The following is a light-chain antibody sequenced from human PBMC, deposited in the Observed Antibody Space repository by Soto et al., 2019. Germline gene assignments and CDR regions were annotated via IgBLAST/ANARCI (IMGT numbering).Light chain of an antibody. V-gene: IGLV2-11*01. CDR1: SSVVGGYNY. CDR3: CSYAGSYTYV. CDR2: GVS. J-gene: IGLJ1*01. Sequence: QSALTQPRSVSGSLGQSVTISCTGTSSVVGGYNYVSWYQQHPGKAPKLMIYGVSKRPSGVPDRFSGSKSGNTASLTISGLQAEDEADYYCCSYAGSYTYVFGTGTKVTVL.